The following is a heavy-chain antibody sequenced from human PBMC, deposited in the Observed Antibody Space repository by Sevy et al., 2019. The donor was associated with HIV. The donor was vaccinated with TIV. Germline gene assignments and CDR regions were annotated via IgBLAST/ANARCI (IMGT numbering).Heavy chain of an antibody. V-gene: IGHV3-74*01. J-gene: IGHJ3*02. D-gene: IGHD4-17*01. Sequence: GGSLRLSCAASGFTFSNYWMHWVRRAPGKGLVWVSRISSDGTNTIYADSVKGRFTLSRDNAKNTLYLHMNSLTAKDTAMYYCARDMSTTVAFDIWGHGTMVTVSS. CDR3: ARDMSTTVAFDI. CDR2: ISSDGTNT. CDR1: GFTFSNYW.